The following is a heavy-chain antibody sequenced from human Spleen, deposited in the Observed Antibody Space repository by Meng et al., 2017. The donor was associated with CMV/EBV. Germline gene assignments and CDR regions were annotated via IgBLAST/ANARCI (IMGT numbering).Heavy chain of an antibody. CDR2: IWYDGSNE. CDR1: GFTFSGHG. Sequence: GESLKISCAAFGFTFSGHGMHWVRQAPGKGLEWVAVIWYDGSNEYYADSVKGRFTISRDNSKSTVYLQMNSLRAEDTAVYYCARDNWNYESPPDDYWGQGTLVTVSS. J-gene: IGHJ4*02. V-gene: IGHV3-33*01. CDR3: ARDNWNYESPPDDY. D-gene: IGHD1-7*01.